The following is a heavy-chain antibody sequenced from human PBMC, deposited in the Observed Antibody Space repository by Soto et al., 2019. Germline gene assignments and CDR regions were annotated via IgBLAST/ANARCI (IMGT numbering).Heavy chain of an antibody. CDR3: AKEGYYYGAVSYHVLFDY. D-gene: IGHD3-10*01. V-gene: IGHV3-23*01. J-gene: IGHJ4*02. Sequence: PGGTLRLSCAASGFTFSSYAMSWVRQAPGKGLEWVSAISGSGGSTYYADSVKGRFTISRDNSKNTLYLQMNSLRAEDTAVYYCAKEGYYYGAVSYHVLFDYWGQGTLVTVS. CDR2: ISGSGGST. CDR1: GFTFSSYA.